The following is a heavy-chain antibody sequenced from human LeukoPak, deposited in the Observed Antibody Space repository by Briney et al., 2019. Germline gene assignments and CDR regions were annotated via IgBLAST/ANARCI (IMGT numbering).Heavy chain of an antibody. V-gene: IGHV4-31*03. CDR2: IYYSGST. J-gene: IGHJ3*02. CDR1: GGSISSGGYY. Sequence: SQTLSLTCTVSGGSISSGGYYWSWIRQHPGKGLEWIGYIYYSGSTYYNPSLKSRVTISVDTSKNQFSLKLSSVTAAGTAVYYCARGVVVYDAFDIWGQGTMVTVSS. D-gene: IGHD3-22*01. CDR3: ARGVVVYDAFDI.